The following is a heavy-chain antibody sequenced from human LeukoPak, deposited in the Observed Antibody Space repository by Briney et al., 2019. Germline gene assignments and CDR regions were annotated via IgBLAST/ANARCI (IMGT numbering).Heavy chain of an antibody. D-gene: IGHD2-2*01. V-gene: IGHV3-66*02. CDR2: IYSGGST. Sequence: GGSLRLSCAASGFTFSDHYMSWVRQAPGKGLEWVSVIYSGGSTYYADSVKGRFTISRDNSKNTLYLQMNSLRAEDTAVYYCAKDPPDIVVVPAAPDAFDIWGRGTMVTVSS. CDR1: GFTFSDHY. CDR3: AKDPPDIVVVPAAPDAFDI. J-gene: IGHJ3*02.